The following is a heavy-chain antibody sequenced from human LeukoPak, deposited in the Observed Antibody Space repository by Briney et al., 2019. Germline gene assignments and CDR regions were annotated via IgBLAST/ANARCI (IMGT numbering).Heavy chain of an antibody. V-gene: IGHV3-21*01. Sequence: SGGSLRLSCAASGFTFSSYSMNWVRRAPGKGLEWVSSISSSSSYIYYADSVKGRFTISRDNAKNSLYLQMNSLRAEDTAVYYCARESGGLLRYFDWSHYYYYGMDVWGQGTTVTVSS. D-gene: IGHD3-9*01. J-gene: IGHJ6*02. CDR1: GFTFSSYS. CDR3: ARESGGLLRYFDWSHYYYYGMDV. CDR2: ISSSSSYI.